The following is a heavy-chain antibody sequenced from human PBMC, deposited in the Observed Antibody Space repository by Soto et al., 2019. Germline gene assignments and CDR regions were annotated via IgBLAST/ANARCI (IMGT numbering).Heavy chain of an antibody. CDR2: ISDDGSNR. V-gene: IGHV3-30-3*01. CDR1: GFTFRHYA. CDR3: ASLGVPTTRGLGY. J-gene: IGHJ4*02. D-gene: IGHD5-12*01. Sequence: QVQLVESGGGVVQPGRSLRLSCAASGFTFRHYAMHWVRQAAGKGLEWVASISDDGSNRYYADSVKSRFTISRDNSKDTLKLQMNSLRDEDTAVYYCASLGVPTTRGLGYWGQGTLVTVSS.